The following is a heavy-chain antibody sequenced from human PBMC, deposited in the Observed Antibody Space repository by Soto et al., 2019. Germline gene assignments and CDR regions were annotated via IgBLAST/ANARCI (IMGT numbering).Heavy chain of an antibody. D-gene: IGHD6-6*01. CDR2: IIPHLGIA. Sequence: GAPVNVSFKGSGGTFSSYTISWLRQAPGQGLEWMGRIIPHLGIANYAQKFRGRVTITADKSTSTAYMELSSLRSEDTAVYYCASPRLDDAFDIWGQGTMVTVSS. J-gene: IGHJ3*02. V-gene: IGHV1-69*02. CDR3: ASPRLDDAFDI. CDR1: GGTFSSYT.